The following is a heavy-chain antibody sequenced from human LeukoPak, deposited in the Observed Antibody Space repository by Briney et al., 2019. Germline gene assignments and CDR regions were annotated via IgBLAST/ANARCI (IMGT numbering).Heavy chain of an antibody. CDR3: ARGFRPTTVTSYYFDY. D-gene: IGHD4-17*01. CDR2: IWYDGSNK. Sequence: GGSLRLSCAASGFTFSSYGMHWVRQAPGKGLEGVAVIWYDGSNKYYADSVKGRFTISRDNSKNTLYLQMNSLRAEDTAVYYCARGFRPTTVTSYYFDYWGRGTLVTVSS. J-gene: IGHJ4*02. CDR1: GFTFSSYG. V-gene: IGHV3-33*01.